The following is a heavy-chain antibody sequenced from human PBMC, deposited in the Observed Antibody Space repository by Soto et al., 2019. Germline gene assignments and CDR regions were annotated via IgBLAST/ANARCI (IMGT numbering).Heavy chain of an antibody. Sequence: QVQLVQSGAEVKKPGASVKVSCKASGNTFTGYYMHWVRQAPGQGLEWMGWINPNSGGTNYAQKFQGRVTMTRDTYINTAYMELSRLRSDDTAVYYCARVSVNYAFPSYYGMDVWGQGTTVTVSS. V-gene: IGHV1-2*02. CDR2: INPNSGGT. D-gene: IGHD3-3*01. J-gene: IGHJ6*02. CDR3: ARVSVNYAFPSYYGMDV. CDR1: GNTFTGYY.